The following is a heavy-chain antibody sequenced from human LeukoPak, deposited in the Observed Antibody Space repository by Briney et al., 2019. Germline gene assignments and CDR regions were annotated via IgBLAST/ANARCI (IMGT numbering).Heavy chain of an antibody. CDR1: GFTFSSYA. CDR2: IRYDGSNK. Sequence: PGGSLRLSCAASGFTFSSYAMSWVRQAPGKGLEWVAFIRYDGSNKYYADSVKGRFTISRGNSKNTLYLQMNSLRAEDTAVYYCARGDIVVVVAAAFDYWGQGTLVTVSS. D-gene: IGHD2-15*01. J-gene: IGHJ4*02. CDR3: ARGDIVVVVAAAFDY. V-gene: IGHV3-30*02.